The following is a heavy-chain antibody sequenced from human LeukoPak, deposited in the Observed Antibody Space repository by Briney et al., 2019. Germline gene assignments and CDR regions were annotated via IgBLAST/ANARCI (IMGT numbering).Heavy chain of an antibody. CDR2: IIPNFGTG. Sequence: SVKVSCKASGGTFSSYAISWVRQAPGQGLEWMGGIIPNFGTGNYAQKFQGRVTITTDESTSTAYMELSSLRSEDTAVYYCAAQMRRLLGGRDYWGQGTLVTVSS. V-gene: IGHV1-69*05. J-gene: IGHJ4*02. D-gene: IGHD3-16*01. CDR1: GGTFSSYA. CDR3: AAQMRRLLGGRDY.